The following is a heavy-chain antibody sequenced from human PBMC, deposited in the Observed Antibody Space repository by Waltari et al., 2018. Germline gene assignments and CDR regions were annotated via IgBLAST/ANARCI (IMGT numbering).Heavy chain of an antibody. D-gene: IGHD4-17*01. CDR1: GFTFSSSA. J-gene: IGHJ4*02. Sequence: QVQLVESGGGVVQPGRSLRLSCAASGFTFSSSAIHWVRQAPGKGLEWVAVISYDGSNKYYADSVKGRFTISRDNSKNTLYLQMNSLRAEDTAVYYCARGRNYGDHVDYWGQGTLVTVSS. CDR2: ISYDGSNK. V-gene: IGHV3-30-3*01. CDR3: ARGRNYGDHVDY.